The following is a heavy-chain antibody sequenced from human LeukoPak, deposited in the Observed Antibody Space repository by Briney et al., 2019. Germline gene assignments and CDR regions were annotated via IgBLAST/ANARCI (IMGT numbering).Heavy chain of an antibody. J-gene: IGHJ5*02. CDR1: GYSFIDYF. CDR2: INPNTGDT. CDR3: ARDVIMGHEQGWFDP. D-gene: IGHD2-8*01. Sequence: ASVKVSCKASGYSFIDYFIHWVRQAPGQGLECMGWINPNTGDTRYVQKFQGRVTMTRDTSISTVYMELSGLNSDDTAIYFCARDVIMGHEQGWFDPWGRGTLVTVST. V-gene: IGHV1-2*02.